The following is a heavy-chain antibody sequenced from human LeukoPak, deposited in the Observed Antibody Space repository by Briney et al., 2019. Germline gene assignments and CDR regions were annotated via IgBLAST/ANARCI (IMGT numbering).Heavy chain of an antibody. J-gene: IGHJ4*02. V-gene: IGHV4-39*07. CDR1: SGSISTSNYY. Sequence: SETLSLTCTVSSGSISTSNYYWGWVRQPPGKGLEWIGSIYYSGSTYYNPSLKSRVTISVDTSKNQFSLKLSSVTAADTAVYYCARIVATTKFDYWGQGTLVTVSS. CDR3: ARIVATTKFDY. CDR2: IYYSGST. D-gene: IGHD5-12*01.